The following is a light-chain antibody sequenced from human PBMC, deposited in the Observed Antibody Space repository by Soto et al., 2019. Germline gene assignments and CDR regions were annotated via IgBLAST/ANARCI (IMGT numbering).Light chain of an antibody. CDR3: QQTYSTPRP. J-gene: IGKJ1*01. V-gene: IGKV1-39*01. Sequence: DIQMTQSPSSLSASVGDRVTMTCRASQTISSYLNWYQQKPGKAPNLLIYAASRLQSGVPSRFSGSGSGTDFTLTINSLQPEDFAIYYCQQTYSTPRPFGQGTKVEIK. CDR1: QTISSY. CDR2: AAS.